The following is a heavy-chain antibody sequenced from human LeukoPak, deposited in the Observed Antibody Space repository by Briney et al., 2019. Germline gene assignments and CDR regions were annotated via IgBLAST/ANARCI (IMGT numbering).Heavy chain of an antibody. J-gene: IGHJ4*02. D-gene: IGHD5-18*01. CDR2: SSSSGSTI. V-gene: IGHV3-11*04. CDR3: ARAKDTAMVFDY. CDR1: GFTFSDYC. Sequence: GGSLRLSCAGSGFTFSDYCMTWIRQTPGKGLEWVSYSSSSGSTISCADSVKGRFTISRDNAKNSLYLQMNSLRAEDTAVYYCARAKDTAMVFDYWGQGTLVTVSS.